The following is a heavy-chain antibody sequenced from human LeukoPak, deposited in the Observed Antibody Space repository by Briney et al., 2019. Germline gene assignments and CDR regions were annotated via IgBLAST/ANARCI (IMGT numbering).Heavy chain of an antibody. V-gene: IGHV3-23*01. CDR3: AKDLLAAAEGLEVY. CDR2: ISGSGGST. Sequence: GGSLRLSRAASGFTFSSYAMSWVRQAPGKGLEWVSAISGSGGSTYYADSVKGRFTISRDNSKNTLYLQMNSLRAEDTAVYYCAKDLLAAAEGLEVYWGQGTLVTVSS. J-gene: IGHJ4*02. CDR1: GFTFSSYA. D-gene: IGHD6-13*01.